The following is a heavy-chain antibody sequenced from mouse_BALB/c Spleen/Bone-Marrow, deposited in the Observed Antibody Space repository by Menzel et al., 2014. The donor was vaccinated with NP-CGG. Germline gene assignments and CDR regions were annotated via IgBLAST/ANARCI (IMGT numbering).Heavy chain of an antibody. V-gene: IGHV3-6*02. Sequence: ESGPGLVKPSQSLSLTCSVTGYSITSGYYWNWIRQFPGNKLAWMGYISYDGSNNYNPSLKNRISITRDTSKNQFFXKXNSXTTEDTATYYCAGDGWLLRGYYAMDYWGQGTSVTVSS. D-gene: IGHD2-3*01. CDR3: AGDGWLLRGYYAMDY. CDR1: GYSITSGYY. CDR2: ISYDGSN. J-gene: IGHJ4*01.